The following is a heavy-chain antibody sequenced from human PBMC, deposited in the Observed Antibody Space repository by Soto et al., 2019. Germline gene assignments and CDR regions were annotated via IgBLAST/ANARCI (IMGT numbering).Heavy chain of an antibody. V-gene: IGHV1-3*01. Sequence: ASVKVSCKASGYTFSDYVMYWVRQAPGQRLEWMGWINADNGNTKYSQKFQGRVTTTRDTSASTAYMELSSLGSEDTAVYYCARGTFVGYFDYWGQGTLVTVSS. CDR1: GYTFSDYV. CDR3: ARGTFVGYFDY. J-gene: IGHJ4*02. D-gene: IGHD3-3*02. CDR2: INADNGNT.